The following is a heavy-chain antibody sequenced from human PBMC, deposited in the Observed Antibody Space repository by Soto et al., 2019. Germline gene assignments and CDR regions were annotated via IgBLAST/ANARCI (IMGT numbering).Heavy chain of an antibody. CDR3: AREYGIGGATFDI. V-gene: IGHV3-30-3*01. J-gene: IGHJ3*02. CDR1: GFTFSSYD. CDR2: ISYDGSNK. D-gene: IGHD2-15*01. Sequence: QVQLVESGGGVVQPGRSLRLSCAASGFTFSSYDMHWLRQAPGKGLEWVAVISYDGSNKHYAASVKGRFTITRDNSKNTLYLQMNSLRAEDTAVYYCAREYGIGGATFDIWGQGTMVTVSS.